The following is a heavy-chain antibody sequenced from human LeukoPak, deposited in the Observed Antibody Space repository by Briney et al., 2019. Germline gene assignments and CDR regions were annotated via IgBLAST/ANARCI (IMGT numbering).Heavy chain of an antibody. J-gene: IGHJ3*02. D-gene: IGHD2-2*02. CDR2: IYSGGST. V-gene: IGHV3-66*02. CDR1: GFTVSSNY. CDR3: ARDLRHIVVVPAAIRGSRHAFDI. Sequence: PGGSLRLSCAASGFTVSSNYMSWVRQAPGKGLEWVSVIYSGGSTYYADSVKGRFTISRDNSKNTLYLQMNSLRAEDTAVYYCARDLRHIVVVPAAIRGSRHAFDIWGQGTMVTVSS.